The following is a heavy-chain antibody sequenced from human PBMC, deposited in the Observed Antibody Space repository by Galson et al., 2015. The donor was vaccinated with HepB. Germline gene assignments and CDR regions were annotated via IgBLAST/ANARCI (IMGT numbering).Heavy chain of an antibody. CDR3: AYGSDV. CDR1: GDSVASNSAV. Sequence: CAISGDSVASNSAVWNWIRQSPSRGLEWLGRTYFRSKWHNDYGISVKSRISINADTSQNQFSLHLSSVTPEDTAVYYCAYGSDVWGQGTRVIVSS. V-gene: IGHV6-1*01. J-gene: IGHJ6*02. CDR2: TYFRSKWHN.